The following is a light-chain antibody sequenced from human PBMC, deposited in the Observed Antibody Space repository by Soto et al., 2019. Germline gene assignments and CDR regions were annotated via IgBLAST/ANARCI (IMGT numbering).Light chain of an antibody. J-gene: IGKJ3*01. V-gene: IGKV3-20*01. Sequence: EMVLTQSPGTLSLSPGDTATLSRRATQSVSSNYLVWYQQKPGQAPRLLIYATSSRATGIPDRFSGSGSGTDFTLTISRLEPEDFAVYYCQQSGTSPGFTFGPGTKVDI. CDR2: ATS. CDR3: QQSGTSPGFT. CDR1: QSVSSNY.